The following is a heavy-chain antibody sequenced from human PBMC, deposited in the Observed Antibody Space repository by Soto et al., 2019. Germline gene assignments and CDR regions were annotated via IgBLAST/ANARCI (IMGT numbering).Heavy chain of an antibody. Sequence: QVQLQESGPGLVKPSQTLSLTCNVSGGSISSGGYYWSWIRQHPGKGLEWIGYVYYSGSTYYNPYAKRRVNRSVYKSKNLCSLKLRSVTAADTAVYCCARDYGGYFDYWGQGTPVTVSS. CDR1: GGSISSGGYY. D-gene: IGHD4-17*01. J-gene: IGHJ4*02. V-gene: IGHV4-31*03. CDR2: VYYSGST. CDR3: ARDYGGYFDY.